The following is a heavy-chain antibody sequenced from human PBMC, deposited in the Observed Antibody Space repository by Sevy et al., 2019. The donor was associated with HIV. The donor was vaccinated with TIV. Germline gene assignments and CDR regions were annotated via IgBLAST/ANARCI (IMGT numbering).Heavy chain of an antibody. Sequence: SETLSLTCGVSGDSINSNDYYWGWIRQPPGKGLEWIGTIYYSGSTYYNPSLKSRVTISVDTSKNQFSLKLTSVTAVDTALYYCARHLPLAYYEILTPDSRPFDNWGQGTLVTVSS. CDR2: IYYSGST. CDR1: GDSINSNDYY. D-gene: IGHD3-9*01. J-gene: IGHJ4*02. CDR3: ARHLPLAYYEILTPDSRPFDN. V-gene: IGHV4-39*01.